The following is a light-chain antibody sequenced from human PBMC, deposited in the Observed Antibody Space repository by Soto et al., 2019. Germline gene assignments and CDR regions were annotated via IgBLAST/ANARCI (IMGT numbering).Light chain of an antibody. V-gene: IGLV2-14*01. J-gene: IGLJ1*01. CDR1: SSDVGGYNY. Sequence: QSALTQPASVSGSPGQSITISCTGTSSDVGGYNYVSWYQQHPGKAPKFMIYDVSNRPSGVSNRFSGSKSGNTASLTISGLQAEDEADYYCSSYTTGSTRQIVFGTGTKLTVL. CDR3: SSYTTGSTRQIV. CDR2: DVS.